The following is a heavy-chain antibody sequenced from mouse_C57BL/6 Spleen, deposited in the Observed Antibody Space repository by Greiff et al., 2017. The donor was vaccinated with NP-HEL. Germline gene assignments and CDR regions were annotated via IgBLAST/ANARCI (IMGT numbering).Heavy chain of an antibody. D-gene: IGHD2-10*01. CDR1: GYTFTSYT. CDR3: ASYYGNLGFAY. CDR2: INPSSGYT. Sequence: VQLQQSGAELARPGASVKMSCKASGYTFTSYTMHWVKQRPGQGLEWIGYINPSSGYTKYNQKFKDKATLTADKSSSTAYMQLSSLTSEDSAVYYCASYYGNLGFAYGGQGTLVTVSA. V-gene: IGHV1-4*01. J-gene: IGHJ3*01.